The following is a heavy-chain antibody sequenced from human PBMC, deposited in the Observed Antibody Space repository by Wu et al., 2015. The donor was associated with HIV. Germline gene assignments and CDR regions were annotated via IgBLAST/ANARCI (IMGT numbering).Heavy chain of an antibody. CDR1: GGTFSSYA. CDR2: IIPIFGTA. CDR3: ASPPGGYDYGEPGNYYYYGNGR. V-gene: IGHV1-69*13. J-gene: IGHJ6*02. D-gene: IGHD5-12*01. Sequence: QVQLVQSGAEVKKPGSSVKVSCKASGGTFSSYAISWVRQAPGQGLEWMGRIIPIFGTANYAQKFQGRVTITADESTSTAYMELSSLRSEDTAVYYCASPPGGYDYGEPGNYYYYGNGRLGPRDHGHRLL.